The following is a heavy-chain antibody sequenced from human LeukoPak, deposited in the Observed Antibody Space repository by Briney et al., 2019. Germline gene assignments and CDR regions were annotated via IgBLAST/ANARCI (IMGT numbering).Heavy chain of an antibody. CDR2: IIPIFGTA. Sequence: SVKVSCKASGGTFSSYAISWVRQAPGQGLEWMGGIIPIFGTANYAQKFQGRVTITADKSTSTAYMELSSLRSEDTAVYYCARERPFDARLLSPPYYYYYYMDVWGKGTTVTVSS. CDR1: GGTFSSYA. CDR3: ARERPFDARLLSPPYYYYYYMDV. D-gene: IGHD6-6*01. V-gene: IGHV1-69*06. J-gene: IGHJ6*03.